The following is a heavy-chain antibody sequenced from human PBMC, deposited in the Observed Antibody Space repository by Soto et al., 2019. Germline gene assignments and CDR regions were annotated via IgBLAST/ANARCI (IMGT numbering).Heavy chain of an antibody. CDR1: GFTFSSYS. Sequence: GSLRLSCAASGFTFSSYSMNWVRQAPGKGLEWVSYISSSGSTIYHADSVKGRFTISRDNAKNSLYLQMNSLRDEDTAVYYCVRERVATRGWFDPWGQGTLVTVSS. V-gene: IGHV3-48*02. CDR3: VRERVATRGWFDP. D-gene: IGHD2-15*01. J-gene: IGHJ5*02. CDR2: ISSSGSTI.